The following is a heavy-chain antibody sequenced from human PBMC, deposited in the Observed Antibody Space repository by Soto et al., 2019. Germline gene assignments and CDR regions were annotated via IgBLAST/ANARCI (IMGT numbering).Heavy chain of an antibody. D-gene: IGHD2-15*01. J-gene: IGHJ4*02. V-gene: IGHV3-21*01. Sequence: GGSLRLSCAASGFTFSSYSMNWVRQAPGKGLEWVSSISSSSSYIYYADSVKGRFTISRDNAKNSLYLQMNSLRAEDTAVYYCARDLRAVVVVAATDNDYWGQGTLVTVSS. CDR1: GFTFSSYS. CDR3: ARDLRAVVVVAATDNDY. CDR2: ISSSSSYI.